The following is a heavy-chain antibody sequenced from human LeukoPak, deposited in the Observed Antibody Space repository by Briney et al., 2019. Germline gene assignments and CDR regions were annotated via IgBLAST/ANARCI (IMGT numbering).Heavy chain of an antibody. CDR1: GFFVSNNY. D-gene: IGHD3-10*01. J-gene: IGHJ3*02. CDR3: ASSGPIKHAFDI. V-gene: IGHV3-53*01. Sequence: GGSLRLSCAASGFFVSNNYMSWVRQAPGKGLEWVSVIYSGGSTYYADSVKGRFTISRDNSKNTLYLQMNSLRAEDTAVYYRASSGPIKHAFDIWGQGTMVTVSS. CDR2: IYSGGST.